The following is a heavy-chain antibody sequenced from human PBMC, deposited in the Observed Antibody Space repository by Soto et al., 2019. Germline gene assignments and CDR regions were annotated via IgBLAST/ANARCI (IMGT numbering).Heavy chain of an antibody. V-gene: IGHV3-53*01. D-gene: IGHD3-22*01. J-gene: IGHJ6*02. CDR2: IYSGGST. CDR1: GFTVSSNY. CDR3: AREGLCVYDSSGYYVCGMDV. Sequence: PGGSLRLSCAASGFTVSSNYMSWVRQAPGKGLEWVSVIYSGGSTYYADSVKGRFTISRDNSKNTLYLQMNSLRAEDTAVYYCAREGLCVYDSSGYYVCGMDVWGQGTTVTVSS.